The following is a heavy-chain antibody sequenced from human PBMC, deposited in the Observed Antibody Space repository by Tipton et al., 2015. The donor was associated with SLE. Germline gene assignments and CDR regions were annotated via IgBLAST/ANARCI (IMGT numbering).Heavy chain of an antibody. Sequence: TLSLTCTVSGGSISSHYWSWIRQPPGKGLEWIGYIYYSGSTNYNPSLMGRVTISVDMSKNQFSLKLSSVTAADTAVYFCASESSGYPDTFNIWGQGTMVTVSS. V-gene: IGHV4-59*08. CDR1: GGSISSHY. CDR2: IYYSGST. D-gene: IGHD5-12*01. J-gene: IGHJ3*02. CDR3: ASESSGYPDTFNI.